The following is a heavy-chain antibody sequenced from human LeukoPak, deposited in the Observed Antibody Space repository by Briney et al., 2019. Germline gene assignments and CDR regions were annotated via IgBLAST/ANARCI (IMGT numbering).Heavy chain of an antibody. D-gene: IGHD2-2*01. CDR3: ARDIVVVPAAIGARGRYYFDY. Sequence: PGGSLRLSCAASGFTFSSYAMSWVRQAPGKGLEWVSAISGSGGSTYYADSVKGRFTISRDNAKNSLYLQMNSLRAEDTAVYYCARDIVVVPAAIGARGRYYFDYWGQGTLVTVSS. V-gene: IGHV3-23*01. CDR1: GFTFSSYA. J-gene: IGHJ4*02. CDR2: ISGSGGST.